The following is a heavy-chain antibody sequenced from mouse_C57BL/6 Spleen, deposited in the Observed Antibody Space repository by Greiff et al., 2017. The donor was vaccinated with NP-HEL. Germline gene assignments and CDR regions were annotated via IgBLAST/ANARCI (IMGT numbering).Heavy chain of an antibody. CDR3: ARDGYPYFDY. D-gene: IGHD2-3*01. V-gene: IGHV5-17*01. J-gene: IGHJ2*01. CDR1: GFTFSDYG. Sequence: DVHLVESGGGLVKPGGSLKLSCAASGFTFSDYGMHWVRQAPEKGLEWVAYISSGSSTIYYADTVKGRFTISRDNAKNTLFLQMTSLRSEDTAMYYCARDGYPYFDYWGQGTTLTVSS. CDR2: ISSGSSTI.